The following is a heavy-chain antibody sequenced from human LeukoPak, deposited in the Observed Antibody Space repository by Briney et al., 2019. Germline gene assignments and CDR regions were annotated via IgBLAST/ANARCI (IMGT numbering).Heavy chain of an antibody. J-gene: IGHJ4*02. D-gene: IGHD5-18*01. CDR3: ARDLAYSRLDY. CDR1: GFTFSSYW. CDR2: IASDGSSI. V-gene: IGHV3-74*01. Sequence: GGSLRLSCAASGFTFSSYWMNWVRQAPGKGLVWVSRIASDGSSITYADSVKGRFSISRDNAKNTLYLQMNSLRVEDTAFYYCARDLAYSRLDYWGQGMLVTVSS.